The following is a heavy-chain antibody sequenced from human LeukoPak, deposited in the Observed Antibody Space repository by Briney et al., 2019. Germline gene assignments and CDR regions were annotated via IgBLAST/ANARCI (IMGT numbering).Heavy chain of an antibody. D-gene: IGHD2-15*01. V-gene: IGHV3-30*02. CDR1: GFTFSSYG. J-gene: IGHJ4*02. CDR3: AKRSRYCIGGSCYSGGLLSY. CDR2: IRYDGSNK. Sequence: GGSLRLSCAASGFTFSSYGMHWVRQAPGKGLEWVAFIRYDGSNKYYADSVKGRFTISRDNSKITLYLQMNSLRAEDTAVYYCAKRSRYCIGGSCYSGGLLSYWGQGTLVTVSS.